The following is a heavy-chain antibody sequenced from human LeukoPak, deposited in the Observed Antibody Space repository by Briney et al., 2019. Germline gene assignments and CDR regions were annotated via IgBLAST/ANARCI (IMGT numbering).Heavy chain of an antibody. CDR3: ARAVRGVITGDAFDI. Sequence: PGRSLRLSCAASGFTFSSYAMHWVRQAPGKGLEWVAVISYDGSNKYYADSVKGRFTISRDNSKNTLYLRMNSLRAEDTAVYYCARAVRGVITGDAFDIWGQGTMVTVSS. D-gene: IGHD3-10*01. J-gene: IGHJ3*02. CDR2: ISYDGSNK. V-gene: IGHV3-30*04. CDR1: GFTFSSYA.